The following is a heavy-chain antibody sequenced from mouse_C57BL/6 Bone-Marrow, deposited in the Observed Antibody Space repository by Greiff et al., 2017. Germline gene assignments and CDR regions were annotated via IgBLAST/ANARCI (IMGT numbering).Heavy chain of an antibody. Sequence: VQLQQSGAELVKPGASVKLSCTASGYNFTGYYMHWVKQRPGQGLEWIGRIDPEDGGTKYAAKFQGKATLTADTSSNTAYMQLSSLTSEDAAVYYCARGGYYGAYWGQGTPVTVSA. J-gene: IGHJ3*01. CDR1: GYNFTGYY. CDR3: ARGGYYGAY. V-gene: IGHV14-2*01. D-gene: IGHD2-3*01. CDR2: IDPEDGGT.